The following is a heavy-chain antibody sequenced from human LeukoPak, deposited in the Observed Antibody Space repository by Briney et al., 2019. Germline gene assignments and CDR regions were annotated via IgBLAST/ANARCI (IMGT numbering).Heavy chain of an antibody. V-gene: IGHV3-11*04. CDR3: ARSYDSSGQGAAFDY. J-gene: IGHJ4*02. CDR1: GFTFSDYY. Sequence: GGSLRLSCAASGFTFSDYYMSWIRQAPGKGLEWVSYISSSGSTIYYADSVKGRFTISRDNSKNTLYLQMNSLRAEDTAVYYCARSYDSSGQGAAFDYWGQGTLVTVSS. D-gene: IGHD3-22*01. CDR2: ISSSGSTI.